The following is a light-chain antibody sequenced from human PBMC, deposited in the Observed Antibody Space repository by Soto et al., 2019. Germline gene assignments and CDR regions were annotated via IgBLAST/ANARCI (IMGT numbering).Light chain of an antibody. V-gene: IGKV3-20*01. CDR2: AGS. Sequence: EIVLTQPPGTLSLSPGERATLSCRASLSVTSGYLAWYQQKPGQAPRLLIYAGSSRATGIPDRFSGSGSGTDFTLTISRLEPEDFAVYYCQQYGSLSWTFGQGTKVDNK. CDR1: LSVTSGY. CDR3: QQYGSLSWT. J-gene: IGKJ1*01.